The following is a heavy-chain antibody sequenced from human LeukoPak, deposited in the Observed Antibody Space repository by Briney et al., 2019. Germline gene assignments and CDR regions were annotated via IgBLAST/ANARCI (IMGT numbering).Heavy chain of an antibody. D-gene: IGHD2-15*01. CDR2: IYPCDSDT. J-gene: IGHJ3*02. CDR3: ARMRGYCSGGSCYPSVGAFDI. V-gene: IGHV5-51*01. Sequence: GESLKISCKGSGYSFTSYWIGWVRQMPGKGLEWMGIIYPCDSDTRYSPSFQGQVTISADKSISTAYLQWSSLKASDTAMYYCARMRGYCSGGSCYPSVGAFDIWGQGTMVTVSS. CDR1: GYSFTSYW.